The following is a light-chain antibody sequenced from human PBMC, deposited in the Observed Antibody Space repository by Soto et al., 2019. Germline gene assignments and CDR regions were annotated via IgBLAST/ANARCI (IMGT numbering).Light chain of an antibody. CDR1: QSISSY. CDR2: AAS. J-gene: IGKJ3*01. V-gene: IGKV1-39*01. Sequence: DIQMTQSPSSLSASVGDRVTITCRASQSISSYLNWYQQKPGKAPKLLISAASSLQSRVPSRFSGSGSGTDFTLTISSLQPEGFATYDCQQSYSTPFTFGPGTKGDIK. CDR3: QQSYSTPFT.